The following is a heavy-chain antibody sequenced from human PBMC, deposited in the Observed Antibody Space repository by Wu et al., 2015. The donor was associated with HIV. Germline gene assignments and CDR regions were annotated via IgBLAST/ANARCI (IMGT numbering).Heavy chain of an antibody. CDR1: GGTFKSFA. V-gene: IGHV1-18*01. Sequence: QVHLVQFGGEVKKPGSSVKVACKASGGTFKSFAISWVRQAPGQGLEWMGWISAYNGNTNYAQKLQGRVTMTTDTSTSTAYMELRSLRSDDTAVYYCARDLYYGSGSSGAFDIWGQGTMVTVSS. CDR2: ISAYNGNT. J-gene: IGHJ3*02. CDR3: ARDLYYGSGSSGAFDI. D-gene: IGHD3-10*01.